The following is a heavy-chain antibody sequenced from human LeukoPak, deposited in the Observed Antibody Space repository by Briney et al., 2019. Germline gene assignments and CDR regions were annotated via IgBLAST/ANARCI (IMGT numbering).Heavy chain of an antibody. V-gene: IGHV4-59*10. J-gene: IGHJ4*02. D-gene: IGHD2-2*01. CDR1: GESFSSYY. Sequence: SETLSLTCAVYGESFSSYYWSWIRQPAGKGLEWIGRIYTSGSTNYNPSLKSRVTISVDTSKNQFSLKLSSVTAADTAVYYCARTKVVPAAIGVSPGRRVDYWGQGTLVTVSS. CDR3: ARTKVVPAAIGVSPGRRVDY. CDR2: IYTSGST.